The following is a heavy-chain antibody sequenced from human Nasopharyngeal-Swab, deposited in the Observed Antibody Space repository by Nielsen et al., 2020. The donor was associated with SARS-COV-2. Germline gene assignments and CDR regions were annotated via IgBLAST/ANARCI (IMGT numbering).Heavy chain of an antibody. Sequence: GESLKISCAASGFTFSSYAMHWVRQVPGKGLEWVAVISYDGSNKYYADSVKGRFTISRDNSKNTLYLQMNSLRAEDTAVYYCARVERGYSGYDGWGQGTLVTVSS. CDR3: ARVERGYSGYDG. D-gene: IGHD5-12*01. CDR2: ISYDGSNK. J-gene: IGHJ4*02. V-gene: IGHV3-30-3*01. CDR1: GFTFSSYA.